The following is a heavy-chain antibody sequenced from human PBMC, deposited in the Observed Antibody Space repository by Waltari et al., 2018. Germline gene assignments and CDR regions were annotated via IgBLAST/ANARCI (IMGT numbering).Heavy chain of an antibody. CDR2: IYSGGST. D-gene: IGHD5-18*01. Sequence: EVQLLESGGGLVQPGGSLRLSCAASGFTFSSYAMSWVRQAPGKGLEWVSVIYSGGSTYYADAVKGRFTISRDNSKNTLYLQMNSLRAEDTAVYYCAKGLYSYGYTPVDYWGQGTLVTVSS. CDR3: AKGLYSYGYTPVDY. J-gene: IGHJ4*02. CDR1: GFTFSSYA. V-gene: IGHV3-23*03.